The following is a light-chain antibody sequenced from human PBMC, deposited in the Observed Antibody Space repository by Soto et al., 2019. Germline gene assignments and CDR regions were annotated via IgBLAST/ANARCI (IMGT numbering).Light chain of an antibody. CDR2: VAS. V-gene: IGKV1-17*01. Sequence: IQMTQSPSSLSASVGDTVTITCRASQGIRNYLNWFQQKPGKAPKRLISVASTLQSGVPSRFSGSGSGTEFTLTISSLQPEDSATYYCQQYNTFSLTFGGGTKVDIK. CDR1: QGIRNY. CDR3: QQYNTFSLT. J-gene: IGKJ4*01.